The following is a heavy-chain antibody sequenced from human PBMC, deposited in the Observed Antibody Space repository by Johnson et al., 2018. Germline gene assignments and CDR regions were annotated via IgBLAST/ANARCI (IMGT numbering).Heavy chain of an antibody. CDR3: VRDKGVAVAGTPQRGPHHYYYYYYMDV. CDR2: IYYSGGT. J-gene: IGHJ6*03. Sequence: QVQLQESGPGLVKPSETLSLTCTVSGGSISSYYWSWIRQPPGKGLEWTGYIYYSGGTNYNPSIHSRVTIPVHTSKHQFSLKLSSVTPADPAVYYCVRDKGVAVAGTPQRGPHHYYYYYYMDVWGKGTTVTVSS. V-gene: IGHV4-59*01. CDR1: GGSISSYY. D-gene: IGHD6-19*01.